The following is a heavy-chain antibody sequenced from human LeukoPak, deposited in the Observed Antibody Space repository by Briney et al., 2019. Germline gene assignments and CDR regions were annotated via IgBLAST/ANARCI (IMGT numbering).Heavy chain of an antibody. CDR3: ATETIGRHYDY. J-gene: IGHJ4*02. D-gene: IGHD1-14*01. Sequence: GGSLRLSCAASGFSFSSSGINWVRQAPEKGLEGVSSIGSTGTDRYYADSVKGRFTISRDNAKNSLYLQMNSLRAEDTAVYYCATETIGRHYDYWGQGTLLTVSS. CDR1: GFSFSSSG. V-gene: IGHV3-21*01. CDR2: IGSTGTDR.